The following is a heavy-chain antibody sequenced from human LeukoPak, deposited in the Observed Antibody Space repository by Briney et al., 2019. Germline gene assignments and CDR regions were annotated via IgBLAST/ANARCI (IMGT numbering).Heavy chain of an antibody. D-gene: IGHD2-2*01. CDR1: GFTFGDYG. J-gene: IGHJ4*02. CDR3: TRDIVSISQPYYFDY. V-gene: IGHV3-49*03. CDR2: IRSTPYGGTP. Sequence: GGSPRLSCTASGFTFGDYGMTWFRQAPGKGLAWVGFIRSTPYGGTPEYAASVKGRFTISRDDSKSIAYLQMNSLEIEDTAVYYCTRDIVSISQPYYFDYWGQGTLVTVSS.